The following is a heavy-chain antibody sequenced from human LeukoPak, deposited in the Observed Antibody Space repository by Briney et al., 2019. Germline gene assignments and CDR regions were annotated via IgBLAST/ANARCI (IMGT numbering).Heavy chain of an antibody. Sequence: PGGSLRLSCAASGFTFNAYAMAWVRQAPGKGLEGVSTIIYSDGPTFYADSVKGRFTISRDDPKSTLYLQMNSLRVEDTAIYYCAKTDLNPPNSDHWGQGTLVTVSS. V-gene: IGHV3-23*01. J-gene: IGHJ4*02. D-gene: IGHD1-14*01. CDR3: AKTDLNPPNSDH. CDR2: IIYSDGPT. CDR1: GFTFNAYA.